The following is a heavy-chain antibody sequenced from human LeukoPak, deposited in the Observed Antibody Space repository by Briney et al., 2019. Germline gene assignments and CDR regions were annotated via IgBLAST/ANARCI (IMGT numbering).Heavy chain of an antibody. CDR3: ARVTGTMIVPEDFGSDY. J-gene: IGHJ4*02. D-gene: IGHD3-22*01. CDR2: INPNSGGT. Sequence: ASVKVSCKASGYTFTGYYMHWVRQAPGQGLEWMGWINPNSGGTNYAQKFQGRVTMTRDTSVSTAYMELSRLRSDDTAVYYCARVTGTMIVPEDFGSDYWGQGTLVTVSS. V-gene: IGHV1-2*02. CDR1: GYTFTGYY.